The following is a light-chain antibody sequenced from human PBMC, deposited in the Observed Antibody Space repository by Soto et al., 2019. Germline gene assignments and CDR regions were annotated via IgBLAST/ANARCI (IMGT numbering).Light chain of an antibody. V-gene: IGKV1D-12*01. CDR1: QDIAGY. CDR3: QQAYSFPIT. Sequence: DIQVTQSPSSVSASVVDRFTITFLASQDIAGYLAWYQHKPGRTPELLIHGASRLQSGVPARFSGSGSGTDFTLSINSLQPEDFATYYCQQAYSFPITFGQGTRLEIK. J-gene: IGKJ5*01. CDR2: GAS.